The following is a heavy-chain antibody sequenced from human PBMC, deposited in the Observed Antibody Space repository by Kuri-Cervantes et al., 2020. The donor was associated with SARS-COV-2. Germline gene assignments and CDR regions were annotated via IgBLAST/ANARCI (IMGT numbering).Heavy chain of an antibody. J-gene: IGHJ4*02. CDR1: GFTFSSYA. CDR2: ISYDGSNK. Sequence: GESLKISCAASGFTFSSYAMHWVRQAPGKGLEWVAVISYDGSNKYYADSVKGRFTISRDNSKNTLYLQMNSLRAEDTAVYYCARDPEYSSGWYERGYYFDYWGQGTLVTVSS. V-gene: IGHV3-30-3*01. CDR3: ARDPEYSSGWYERGYYFDY. D-gene: IGHD6-19*01.